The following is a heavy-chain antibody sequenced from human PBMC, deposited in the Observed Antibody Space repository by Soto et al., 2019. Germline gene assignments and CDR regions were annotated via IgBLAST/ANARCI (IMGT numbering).Heavy chain of an antibody. CDR1: GGSISGSY. V-gene: IGHV4-59*01. CDR3: ARSVAVPGAHIDY. Sequence: SETLSLTCSVSGGSISGSYWSWIRQSPGKVLDWLGYVYYTGSTNYSPSLRSRVSISVDTSKNEFSLRLSSVTAADTAVYFCARSVAVPGAHIDYWGQGTQVTSPQ. D-gene: IGHD6-19*01. CDR2: VYYTGST. J-gene: IGHJ4*02.